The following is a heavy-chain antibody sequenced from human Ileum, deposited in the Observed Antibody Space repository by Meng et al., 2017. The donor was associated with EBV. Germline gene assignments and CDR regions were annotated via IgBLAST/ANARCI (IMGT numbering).Heavy chain of an antibody. V-gene: IGHV7-4-1*02. CDR3: ARETLGYCSSTSCYIGPPDY. CDR2: INTNTGNP. Sequence: QVQLVQSGADAKKPXXXXKVXXKXXGYPFTSYAMNWVRQAPGQGLEWMGWINTNTGNPTYAQGFTGRFVFSLDTSVSTAYLQISSLKAEDTAVYYCARETLGYCSSTSCYIGPPDYWGQGTLVTVSS. CDR1: GYPFTSYA. J-gene: IGHJ4*02. D-gene: IGHD2-2*01.